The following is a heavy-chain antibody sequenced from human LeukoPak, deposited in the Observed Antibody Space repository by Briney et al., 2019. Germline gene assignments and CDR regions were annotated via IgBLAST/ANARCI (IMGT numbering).Heavy chain of an antibody. CDR1: GGSISSYY. CDR2: IYYSGST. D-gene: IGHD5-18*01. J-gene: IGHJ4*02. V-gene: IGHV4-59*01. CDR3: ARGSSYGYGGPDY. Sequence: SETLSLTCTVSGGSISSYYWSWIRQPPGKGLEWIGYIYYSGSTSYNPSLKSRVTISVDTSKNQFSLKLSSVTAADTAVYYCARGSSYGYGGPDYWGQGTLVTVSS.